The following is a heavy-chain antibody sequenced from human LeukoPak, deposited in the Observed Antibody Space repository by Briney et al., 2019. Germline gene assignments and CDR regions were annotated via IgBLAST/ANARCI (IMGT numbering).Heavy chain of an antibody. J-gene: IGHJ5*02. V-gene: IGHV4-38-2*02. CDR3: ARGFGVLRFLEWLWS. Sequence: SETLSLTCTVSGYSISSGYYWGWIRQPPGKGLEWIGSIYHSGSTYYNPSLKSRVTISVDTSKNQFSLKLSSVTAADTAVYYCARGFGVLRFLEWLWSWGQGTLVTVSS. D-gene: IGHD3-3*01. CDR1: GYSISSGYY. CDR2: IYHSGST.